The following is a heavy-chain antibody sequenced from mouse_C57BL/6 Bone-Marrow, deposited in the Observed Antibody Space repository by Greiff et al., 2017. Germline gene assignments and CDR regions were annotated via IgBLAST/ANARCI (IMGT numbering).Heavy chain of an antibody. J-gene: IGHJ3*01. CDR2: ISYDGSN. CDR3: ARGTLRPWFAY. CDR1: GYSITSGYY. V-gene: IGHV3-6*01. D-gene: IGHD3-3*01. Sequence: EVQLQQSGPGLVKPSQSLSLTCSVSGYSITSGYYWNWIRQFPGNKLEWMGYISYDGSNNYNPYLKNRISLTRDTSTNQFFLKLNSVTTEDAATCYCARGTLRPWFAYWGQGTLVTVSA.